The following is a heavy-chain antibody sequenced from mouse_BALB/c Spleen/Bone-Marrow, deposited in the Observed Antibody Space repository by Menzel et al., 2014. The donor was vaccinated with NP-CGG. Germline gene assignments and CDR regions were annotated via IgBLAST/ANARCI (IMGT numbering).Heavy chain of an antibody. Sequence: EVQVVESGGGLVQPGGSLKLSCATSGFTFRDYYMYWVRQTPEKRLEWVAYISNGGGSTYYPDTVKGRFTTSRDNAKNTLYLQMSRLKSEDTAMYYCARQGTLDYWGQGTSVTVSS. CDR3: ARQGTLDY. V-gene: IGHV5-12*02. CDR2: ISNGGGST. CDR1: GFTFRDYY. J-gene: IGHJ4*01.